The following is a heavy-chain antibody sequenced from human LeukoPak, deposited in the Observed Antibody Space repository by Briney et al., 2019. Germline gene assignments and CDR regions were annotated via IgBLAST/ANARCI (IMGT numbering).Heavy chain of an antibody. CDR3: ARVTGPYSSSWYGRYFDY. D-gene: IGHD6-13*01. V-gene: IGHV1-18*01. CDR2: ISAYNGNT. CDR1: GYTFTSYG. J-gene: IGHJ4*02. Sequence: ASVKVSCKASGYTFTSYGISWVRQAPGRGLEWMGWISAYNGNTNYAQKLQGRVTMTTDTSTSTAYMELRSLRSDDTAVYYCARVTGPYSSSWYGRYFDYWGQGTLVTVSS.